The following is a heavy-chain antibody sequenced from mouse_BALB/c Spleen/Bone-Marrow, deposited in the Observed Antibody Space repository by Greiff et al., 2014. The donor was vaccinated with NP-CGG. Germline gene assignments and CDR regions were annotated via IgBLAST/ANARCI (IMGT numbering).Heavy chain of an antibody. CDR1: GYTFTSYT. D-gene: IGHD2-14*01. J-gene: IGHJ1*01. CDR2: INPSSGYT. Sequence: VQVVESGAELARPGASVKMSCKASGYTFTSYTMHWVKQRPGQGLEWIGYINPSSGYTNYNQKSKDKATLTADKSSSTAYMQLSSLTSEDSAVYYCARYRYDWYFDVWGAGTTVTVSS. V-gene: IGHV1-4*01. CDR3: ARYRYDWYFDV.